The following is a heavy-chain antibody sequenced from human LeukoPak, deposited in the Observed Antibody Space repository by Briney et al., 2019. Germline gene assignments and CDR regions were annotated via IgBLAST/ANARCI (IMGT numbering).Heavy chain of an antibody. V-gene: IGHV3-74*01. CDR2: INTDGGFT. Sequence: GGSLRLSCAASGFIFSDYWMHWVRQAPGKGLVWVSRINTDGGFTRYADSVQGRFIISRDTAKNTLFLQMNSLRAEDSAVYYCAREAKVGGALQYWGQGILVTVSS. D-gene: IGHD1-26*01. CDR3: AREAKVGGALQY. J-gene: IGHJ4*02. CDR1: GFIFSDYW.